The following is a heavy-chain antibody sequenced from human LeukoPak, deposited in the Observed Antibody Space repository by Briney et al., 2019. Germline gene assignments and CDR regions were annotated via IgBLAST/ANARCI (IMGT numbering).Heavy chain of an antibody. CDR3: ARLTTTVTTPFDY. D-gene: IGHD4-17*01. CDR1: AFTPSIYN. Sequence: PRRSLRPSRAPSAFTPSIYNTNSVRHAPAKGLEWASSISSRRSYTYYADSVKGRFTISRDNAKNSLYLQMNSLGAEDTAVYYCARLTTTVTTPFDYWGQGTLVTVSS. V-gene: IGHV3-21*01. CDR2: ISSRRSYT. J-gene: IGHJ4*02.